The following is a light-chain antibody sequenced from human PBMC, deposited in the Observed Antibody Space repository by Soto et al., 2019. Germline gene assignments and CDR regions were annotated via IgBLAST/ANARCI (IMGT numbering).Light chain of an antibody. Sequence: QSVLTQPASVSGSPGQSITISCTGTSNDVCGYNYVSWYQQHPGKAPKLMMYEVSNRPSGVSDRFSGSKSGNTASLIISGLLAEDEADYYGSSFTSRTTVLFGGGTKVTVL. J-gene: IGLJ2*01. V-gene: IGLV2-14*01. CDR3: SSFTSRTTVL. CDR1: SNDVCGYNY. CDR2: EVS.